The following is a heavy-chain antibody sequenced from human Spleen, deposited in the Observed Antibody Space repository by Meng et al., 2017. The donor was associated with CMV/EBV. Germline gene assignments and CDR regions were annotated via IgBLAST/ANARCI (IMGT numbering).Heavy chain of an antibody. D-gene: IGHD5-12*01. Sequence: ASVKVSCKASGYFFSDHFMHWVRQAPGQGLEWMGWIKPNSGNTNYAQNFQGRVTMTSDSSTTTAYMELSRLTSDDTAVYYCAGRYSTRGDYWGQGTLVTVSS. CDR1: GYFFSDHF. J-gene: IGHJ4*02. CDR3: AGRYSTRGDY. CDR2: IKPNSGNT. V-gene: IGHV1-2*02.